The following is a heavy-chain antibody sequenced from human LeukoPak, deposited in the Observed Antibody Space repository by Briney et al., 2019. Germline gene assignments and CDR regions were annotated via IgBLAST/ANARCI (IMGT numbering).Heavy chain of an antibody. D-gene: IGHD2-2*01. CDR3: AKPSSQTPTKFPLAY. CDR2: ISWNSGTI. CDR1: GFTLHDYV. Sequence: PGGSLRLSCAASGFTLHDYVMHWVRQAPGKGLEWVSGISWNSGTIGYADSVKGRFTISRDNAKNSLYLQMNSLRAEDTALYYCAKPSSQTPTKFPLAYWGQGTLVTVSS. V-gene: IGHV3-9*01. J-gene: IGHJ4*02.